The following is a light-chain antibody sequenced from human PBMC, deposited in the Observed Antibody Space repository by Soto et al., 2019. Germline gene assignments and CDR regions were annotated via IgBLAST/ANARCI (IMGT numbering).Light chain of an antibody. CDR2: GVS. CDR3: QQYGSSGT. CDR1: QSISSN. J-gene: IGKJ1*01. Sequence: EILMTQSPATLSVSPGERATLSCRASQSISSNLAWYQQKPGQPPRLLIYGVSSRATGIPDRFSGSGSGTDFTLTISRLEPEDFAVYYCQQYGSSGTFGQGNKVDI. V-gene: IGKV3-20*01.